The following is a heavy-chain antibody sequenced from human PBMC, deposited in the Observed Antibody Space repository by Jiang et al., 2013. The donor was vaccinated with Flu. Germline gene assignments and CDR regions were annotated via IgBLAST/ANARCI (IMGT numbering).Heavy chain of an antibody. Sequence: PGLVKPSETLFVTCTVSGGFITNYYWSWIRQAPGKGMEWIAYINHRGTTGYNPSLRSRVTMSVDRSGNQFSLELISVTAADTAVYHCARNLDYDSGYSDAFDIWGPGMKVTV. D-gene: IGHD3-22*01. V-gene: IGHV4-59*01. CDR3: ARNLDYDSGYSDAFDI. CDR1: GGFITNYY. CDR2: INHRGTT. J-gene: IGHJ3*02.